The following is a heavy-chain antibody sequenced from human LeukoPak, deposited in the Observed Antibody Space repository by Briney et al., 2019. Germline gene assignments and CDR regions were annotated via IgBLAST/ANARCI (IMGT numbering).Heavy chain of an antibody. V-gene: IGHV4-30-4*01. CDR2: MHYSGST. D-gene: IGHD3-22*01. J-gene: IGHJ5*02. CDR1: GVSISSGDYY. Sequence: SQTLSLTCTVSGVSISSGDYYWTWIRQPPGKGLEWIAYMHYSGSTYYNPSLKSRVTISLDTSKNQLSLKLSSVTAADTAVYYCARPYYYDSRIDPWGQGTLVTVSS. CDR3: ARPYYYDSRIDP.